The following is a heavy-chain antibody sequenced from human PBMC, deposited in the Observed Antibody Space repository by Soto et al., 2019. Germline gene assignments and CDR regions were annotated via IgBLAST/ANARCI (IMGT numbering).Heavy chain of an antibody. D-gene: IGHD6-13*01. Sequence: PSETLSLTCAVYGGSFSGYYWSWIRQPPGKGLEWIGEINHSGSTNYNPSLKSRVTISVDTSKNQFSLKLSSVTAADTAVYYYARGQSIAAAGNGDYWGQGTLVTVSS. CDR2: INHSGST. V-gene: IGHV4-34*01. CDR1: GGSFSGYY. J-gene: IGHJ4*02. CDR3: ARGQSIAAAGNGDY.